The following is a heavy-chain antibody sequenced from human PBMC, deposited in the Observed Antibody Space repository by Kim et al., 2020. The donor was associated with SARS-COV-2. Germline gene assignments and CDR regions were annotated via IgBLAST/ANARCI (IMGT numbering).Heavy chain of an antibody. Sequence: SETLSLTCTVSGGSISSYYWSWIRQPPGKGLEWIGYIYYSGSTNYNPSLKSRVTISVDTSKNQFSLKLSSVTAADTAVYYCARDFYYDSSGYYYSHDAFDIWGQGTMVTVSS. CDR3: ARDFYYDSSGYYYSHDAFDI. CDR1: GGSISSYY. V-gene: IGHV4-59*13. D-gene: IGHD3-22*01. CDR2: IYYSGST. J-gene: IGHJ3*02.